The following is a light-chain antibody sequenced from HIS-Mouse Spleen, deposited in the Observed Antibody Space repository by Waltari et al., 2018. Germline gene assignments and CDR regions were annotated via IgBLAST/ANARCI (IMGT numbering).Light chain of an antibody. CDR2: DVS. CDR1: SSDVGGSNY. CDR3: CSYAGSNPVV. J-gene: IGLJ2*01. Sequence: QSALTQPRSVSGSPGQSVTISCTGTSSDVGGSNYVSWYQQHPGKAPKRIIDDVSKRPSGVPDRLSGSKSGDTASLTVSGLQAEDEADYYCCSYAGSNPVVFGGGTKLTVL. V-gene: IGLV2-11*01.